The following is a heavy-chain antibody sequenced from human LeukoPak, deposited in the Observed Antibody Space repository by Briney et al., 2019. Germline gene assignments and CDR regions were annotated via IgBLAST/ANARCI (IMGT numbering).Heavy chain of an antibody. J-gene: IGHJ4*02. CDR3: ARVGPSFCSTTSCYGWGMDY. CDR1: GGTFSGYA. Sequence: SVKVSCKASGGTFSGYAFSWVRQAPGQGLEWMGGIIPIFGSANYAQKFQGRLTITTDESTSAALMELSSLRSEDTAVYYCARVGPSFCSTTSCYGWGMDYWGQGTLVTVSS. V-gene: IGHV1-69*05. CDR2: IIPIFGSA. D-gene: IGHD2-2*01.